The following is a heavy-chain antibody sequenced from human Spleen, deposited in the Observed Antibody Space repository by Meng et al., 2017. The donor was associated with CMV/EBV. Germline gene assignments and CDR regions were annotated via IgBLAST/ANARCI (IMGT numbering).Heavy chain of an antibody. J-gene: IGHJ4*02. D-gene: IGHD2-21*01. CDR2: MYYSGST. V-gene: IGHV4-59*01. CDR1: GGSISSYY. Sequence: LSLTCIVSGGSISSYYWSWLRQSPGKGLEWIGYMYYSGSTKYNPSLQSRVTISVDSSKNQFSLKLSSVTAADTAVYYCARGSNMVVISWGQGTLVTVSS. CDR3: ARGSNMVVIS.